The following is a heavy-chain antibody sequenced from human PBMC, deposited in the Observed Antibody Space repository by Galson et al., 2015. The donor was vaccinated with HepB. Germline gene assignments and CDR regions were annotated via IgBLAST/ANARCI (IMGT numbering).Heavy chain of an antibody. V-gene: IGHV3-21*01. D-gene: IGHD5-12*01. CDR2: ISSRSNYI. J-gene: IGHJ4*02. CDR3: ARGYSGYYFDY. CDR1: GFTFDTYT. Sequence: SLRLSCAASGFTFDTYTINWVRQAPGKGLEWFSSISSRSNYIYYADSVKGRFTIPRDNAKNSLFLQMNSLRAEDTAVYYCARGYSGYYFDYWGRGTLVTISS.